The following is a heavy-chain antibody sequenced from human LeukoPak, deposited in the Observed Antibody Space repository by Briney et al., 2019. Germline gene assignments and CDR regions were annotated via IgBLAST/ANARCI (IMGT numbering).Heavy chain of an antibody. J-gene: IGHJ4*02. Sequence: ASVKVSCKASGYTFTGYYMHWVRQAPGQGLEWMGWINPNSGGTNYAQKLQGRVTMTTDTSTSTAYMELRSLRSDDTAVYYCARDGVAYYYDSSGYCDYWGQGTLVTVSS. CDR3: ARDGVAYYYDSSGYCDY. D-gene: IGHD3-22*01. V-gene: IGHV1-2*02. CDR2: INPNSGGT. CDR1: GYTFTGYY.